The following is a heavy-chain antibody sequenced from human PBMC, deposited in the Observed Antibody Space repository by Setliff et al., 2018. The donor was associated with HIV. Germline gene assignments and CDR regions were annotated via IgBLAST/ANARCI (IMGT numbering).Heavy chain of an antibody. D-gene: IGHD3-22*01. CDR3: ARSLYDSSMNVI. CDR2: ISSSSNTK. CDR1: GFTFSSYS. Sequence: AESLRLSCAASGFTFSSYSMNWVRQAPGKGLQWVSYISSSSNTKYYADSVKGRFTISRDNAKHSLYLQMNSLRAEDTAVYYCARSLYDSSMNVIWGQGTMVTVSS. V-gene: IGHV3-48*01. J-gene: IGHJ3*02.